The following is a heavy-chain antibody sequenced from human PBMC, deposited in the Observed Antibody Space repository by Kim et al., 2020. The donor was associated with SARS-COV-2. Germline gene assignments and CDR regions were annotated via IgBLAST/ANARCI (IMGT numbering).Heavy chain of an antibody. CDR3: ARVTAAALFDY. D-gene: IGHD6-13*01. Sequence: STCYNPTLKSRVTISVDRSQNQFSLKVTSVTAADTAVYYCARVTAAALFDYWGQGTLVTVSS. V-gene: IGHV4-30-2*01. J-gene: IGHJ4*02. CDR2: ST.